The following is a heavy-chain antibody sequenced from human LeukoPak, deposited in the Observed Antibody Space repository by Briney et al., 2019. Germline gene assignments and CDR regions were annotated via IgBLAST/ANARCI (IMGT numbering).Heavy chain of an antibody. D-gene: IGHD3-22*01. CDR1: LNSISSSSYY. J-gene: IGHJ4*02. CDR2: IYYSGST. Sequence: PSETLSLTCTVSLNSISSSSYYWGWIRQFPGKGLEWIGYIYYSGSTYYSSSLKSRVTISVDTSKNQFSLKLNSVTVADTAVYYCASRYYYDSSGYFVHWGQGTLVTVSS. V-gene: IGHV4-39*01. CDR3: ASRYYYDSSGYFVH.